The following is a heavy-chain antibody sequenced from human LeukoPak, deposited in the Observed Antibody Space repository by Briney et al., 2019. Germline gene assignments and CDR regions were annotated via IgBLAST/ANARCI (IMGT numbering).Heavy chain of an antibody. D-gene: IGHD6-6*01. Sequence: SETLSLTCAVYGGSFSGYYWSWIRQPPGKGLEWIGEINHSGSTNYNPSLKSRVTISVDTSNNQFSLKLSSVTAADAAVYYCARGRGSSSSVYHYYFDYWGQGTLVTVSS. CDR2: INHSGST. CDR1: GGSFSGYY. CDR3: ARGRGSSSSVYHYYFDY. J-gene: IGHJ4*02. V-gene: IGHV4-34*01.